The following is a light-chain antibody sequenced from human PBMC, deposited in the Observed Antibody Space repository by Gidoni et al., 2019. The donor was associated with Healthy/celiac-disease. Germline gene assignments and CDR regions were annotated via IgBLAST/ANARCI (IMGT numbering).Light chain of an antibody. V-gene: IGLV3-1*01. Sequence: SYELTQPPSGSVSPGQTASITCSGDQLGDKYACWYQQKPGQSPVLVIYQDSKRPSGIPERFSGSNPGNTATLTISGTQAMDEADYYCQAWDSSTVVFGGGTKLTVL. J-gene: IGLJ2*01. CDR1: QLGDKY. CDR3: QAWDSSTVV. CDR2: QDS.